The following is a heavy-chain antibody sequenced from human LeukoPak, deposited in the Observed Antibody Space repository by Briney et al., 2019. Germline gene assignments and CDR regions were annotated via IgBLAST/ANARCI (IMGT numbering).Heavy chain of an antibody. CDR2: IIPIFGTA. CDR1: GGTFSSYA. CDR3: AGPAGYDGDYGWVSYGY. Sequence: GASVKVSCKASGGTFSSYAISWVRQAPGQGLEWMGRIIPIFGTANYAQKFQGRVTITTDESTSTAYMELSSLRSEDTAVYYCAGPAGYDGDYGWVSYGYWGQGTLVTVSS. D-gene: IGHD4-17*01. J-gene: IGHJ4*02. V-gene: IGHV1-69*05.